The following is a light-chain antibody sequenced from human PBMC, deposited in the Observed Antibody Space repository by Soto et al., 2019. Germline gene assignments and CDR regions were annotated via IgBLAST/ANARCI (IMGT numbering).Light chain of an antibody. CDR1: SSDVGGYNY. J-gene: IGLJ1*01. CDR3: SSYAGSNNYV. V-gene: IGLV2-8*02. Sequence: QCVLTQPPSASRSPGQSVTISCTGTSSDVGGYNYVSWYQQHPGKAPKLMIYEVSKRPSGVPDRFSGSKSGNTASLTVSGLQAEDEADYYCSSYAGSNNYVFGTGTKVTVL. CDR2: EVS.